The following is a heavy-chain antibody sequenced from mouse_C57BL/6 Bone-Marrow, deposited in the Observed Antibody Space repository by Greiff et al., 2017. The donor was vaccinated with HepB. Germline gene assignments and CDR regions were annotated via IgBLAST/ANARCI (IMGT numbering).Heavy chain of an antibody. V-gene: IGHV1-19*01. CDR3: ARLLRSPYAMDY. D-gene: IGHD1-1*01. J-gene: IGHJ4*01. Sequence: EVHLVESGPVLVKPGASVKMSCKASGYTFTDYYMNWVKQSHGKSLEWIGVINPYNGGTSYNQKFKGKATLTVDKSSSTAYMELNSLTSEDSAVYYCARLLRSPYAMDYWGQGTSVTVSS. CDR1: GYTFTDYY. CDR2: INPYNGGT.